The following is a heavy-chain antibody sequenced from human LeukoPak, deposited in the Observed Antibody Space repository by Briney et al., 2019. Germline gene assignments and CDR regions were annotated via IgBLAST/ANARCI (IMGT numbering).Heavy chain of an antibody. Sequence: SETLSLTCTVSGSSISSYYWSWIRQPPGKGLEWIGYIYYSGSTTYNPSLKSLVTISVDTSKNQFSLKLSSVTAADTAVYYCARGFDSSGYFPFDYWGQGILVTVSS. J-gene: IGHJ4*02. CDR2: IYYSGST. D-gene: IGHD3-22*01. CDR1: GSSISSYY. V-gene: IGHV4-59*01. CDR3: ARGFDSSGYFPFDY.